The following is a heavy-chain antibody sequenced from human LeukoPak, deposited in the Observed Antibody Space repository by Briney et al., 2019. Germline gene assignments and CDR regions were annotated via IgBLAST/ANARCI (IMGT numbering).Heavy chain of an antibody. V-gene: IGHV3-23*01. CDR1: GFTFSSYA. D-gene: IGHD3-22*01. J-gene: IGHJ4*02. CDR2: TSGSGDGT. Sequence: PGGSLRLSCAASGFTFSSYAMSWVRQAPGKGLEWVSATSGSGDGTFYADSVKGRFTISRDNPKNTLYLQMNSLRAEDTAIYYCAKLRDFFDSSGQFDYWGQGTLVTVSS. CDR3: AKLRDFFDSSGQFDY.